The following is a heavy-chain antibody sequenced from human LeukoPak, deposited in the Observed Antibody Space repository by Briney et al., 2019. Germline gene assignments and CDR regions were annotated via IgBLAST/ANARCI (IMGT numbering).Heavy chain of an antibody. CDR3: ARSIPAAMTGYYYYYMDV. V-gene: IGHV4-4*07. D-gene: IGHD2-2*01. Sequence: PETLSLTCTVSGGSISSYYWSWIRQPAGKGLEWIGRIYTSGSTNYNPSLKSRVTMSVDTSKNQFSLKLSSVTAADTAVYYCARSIPAAMTGYYYYYMDVWGKGTTVTVSS. CDR2: IYTSGST. J-gene: IGHJ6*03. CDR1: GGSISSYY.